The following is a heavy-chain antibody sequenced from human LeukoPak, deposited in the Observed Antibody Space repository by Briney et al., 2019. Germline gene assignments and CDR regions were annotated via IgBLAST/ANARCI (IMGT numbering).Heavy chain of an antibody. CDR1: GGSISSYY. Sequence: PSETLSLTCTVSGGSISSYYWSWIRQPPGKGLEWSGYIYYSGSTNYNPSLKSRVSISVDTSKNQFSLKLSSVTAADTAVYYCARGSSSSWPSTEFDYWGQGTLVTVSS. CDR3: ARGSSSSWPSTEFDY. V-gene: IGHV4-59*01. D-gene: IGHD6-13*01. CDR2: IYYSGST. J-gene: IGHJ4*02.